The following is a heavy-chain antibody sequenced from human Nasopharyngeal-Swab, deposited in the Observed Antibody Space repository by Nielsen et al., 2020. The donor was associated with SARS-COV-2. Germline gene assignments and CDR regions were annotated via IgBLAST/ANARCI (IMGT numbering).Heavy chain of an antibody. CDR1: SYTFIGYY. Sequence: ASSMVFCYASSYTFIGYYMHCVRHAPAQGLQWMGWINPNSGGTKYAQKFQGRVTMTRDTSIRTAYMELSRLRSDDTAVYYCARGSAVAGLGMRDAFDIWGQGTMVTVSS. CDR3: ARGSAVAGLGMRDAFDI. V-gene: IGHV1-2*02. CDR2: INPNSGGT. J-gene: IGHJ3*02. D-gene: IGHD6-19*01.